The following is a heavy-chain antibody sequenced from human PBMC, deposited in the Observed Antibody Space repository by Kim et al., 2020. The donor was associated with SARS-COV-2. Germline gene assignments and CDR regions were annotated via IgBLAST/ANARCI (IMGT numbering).Heavy chain of an antibody. D-gene: IGHD4-17*01. J-gene: IGHJ2*01. CDR3: AKDRGVTTVWYFDL. V-gene: IGHV3-30*18. CDR2: ISYDGSNK. CDR1: GFTFSSYG. Sequence: GGSLRLSCAASGFTFSSYGMHWVRQAPGKGLEWVAVISYDGSNKYYADSVKGRFTISRDNSKNTLYLQMNSLRAEDTAVYYCAKDRGVTTVWYFDLWGRGTLVTVSS.